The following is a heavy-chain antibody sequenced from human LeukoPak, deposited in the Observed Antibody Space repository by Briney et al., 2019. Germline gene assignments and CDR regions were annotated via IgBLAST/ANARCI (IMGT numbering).Heavy chain of an antibody. CDR2: IDHSGST. J-gene: IGHJ6*03. CDR1: GGTFRGYY. D-gene: IGHD6-6*01. CDR3: ASTHYEYSSSSGTYYMDV. V-gene: IGHV4-34*01. Sequence: SETLSLTCAVSGGTFRGYYWSWIRQPPGKGLAWIGEIDHSGSTNYNPSLESRLTLSVDTSKSQVSLNLNSVTAADTAVYYCASTHYEYSSSSGTYYMDVWGKGTTVTVSS.